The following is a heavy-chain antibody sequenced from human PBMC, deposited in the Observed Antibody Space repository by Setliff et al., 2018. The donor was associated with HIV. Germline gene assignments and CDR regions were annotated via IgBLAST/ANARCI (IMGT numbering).Heavy chain of an antibody. D-gene: IGHD3-3*01. CDR2: INAGNGNT. Sequence: EASVKVSCKASGYTFTSYAIHWMRQAPGQRLEWMGWINAGNGNTQFSQEFQGRVTITRDTSASTAYMELSSLRSEDMAVYYCARGIYDFWTGYADYWGPGTLVTV. V-gene: IGHV1-3*03. J-gene: IGHJ4*02. CDR3: ARGIYDFWTGYADY. CDR1: GYTFTSYA.